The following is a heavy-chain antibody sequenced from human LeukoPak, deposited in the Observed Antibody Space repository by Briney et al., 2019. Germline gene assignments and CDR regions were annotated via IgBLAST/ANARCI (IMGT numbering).Heavy chain of an antibody. D-gene: IGHD4-17*01. J-gene: IGHJ6*03. Sequence: PSETLSLACNVSGGSINSGSYYWSWIRQPAGKGLEWIGRIYTSGSTNYNPSLKSRVTISVDTSKNQFSLKLSSVTAADTAVYYCARDYGDYAWYGAVRYYYYYMDVWGKGTTVTVPS. CDR2: IYTSGST. CDR3: ARDYGDYAWYGAVRYYYYYMDV. V-gene: IGHV4-61*02. CDR1: GGSINSGSYY.